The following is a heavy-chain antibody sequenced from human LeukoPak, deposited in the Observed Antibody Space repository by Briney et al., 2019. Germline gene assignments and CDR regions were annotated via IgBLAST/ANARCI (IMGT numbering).Heavy chain of an antibody. CDR3: ARPEGSTKAFDI. J-gene: IGHJ3*02. D-gene: IGHD3-10*01. CDR1: GFTFSSYA. Sequence: PVGSLRLSCAASGFTFSSYAMSWVRQAPGKGLEWIGSIYYSGSTYYNPSLKSRVTISVDTSKNQFSLKLSSVTAADTAVYYCARPEGSTKAFDIWGQGTMVTVSS. CDR2: IYYSGST. V-gene: IGHV4-39*01.